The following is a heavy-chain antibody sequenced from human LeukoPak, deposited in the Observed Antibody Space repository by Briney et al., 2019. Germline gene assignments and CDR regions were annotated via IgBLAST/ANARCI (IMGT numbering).Heavy chain of an antibody. D-gene: IGHD6-19*01. J-gene: IGHJ5*02. CDR2: IYYNGRT. Sequence: SGTLSLTCTVSGDSISSSTYYWGWIRQPPGKGLEWIGSIYYNGRTYYSPSLKSRVTISIDTSNQFSLRLDSMTAADTAVYYCVRDPKSAVAADWFDPWGQGTLVTVSS. CDR3: VRDPKSAVAADWFDP. V-gene: IGHV4-39*07. CDR1: GDSISSSTYY.